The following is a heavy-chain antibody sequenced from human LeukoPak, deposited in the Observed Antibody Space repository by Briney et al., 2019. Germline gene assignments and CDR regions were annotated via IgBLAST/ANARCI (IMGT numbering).Heavy chain of an antibody. CDR1: GGSLSSYY. V-gene: IGHV4-59*01. D-gene: IGHD3-16*01. J-gene: IGHJ6*03. Sequence: SEALSLTCTVSGGSLSSYYWSWIRQPPGKGLEWIGYIYYGGSTNYNPSLKSRVTISVDASKNQFSLKLSSVTAADTAVYYCARGRIRSGGYYYYYYMDVWGKGTTVTLSS. CDR2: IYYGGST. CDR3: ARGRIRSGGYYYYYYMDV.